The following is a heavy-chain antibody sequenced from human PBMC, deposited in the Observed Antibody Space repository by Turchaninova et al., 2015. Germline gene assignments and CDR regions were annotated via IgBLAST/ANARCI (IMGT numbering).Heavy chain of an antibody. CDR2: IDSGGST. CDR1: GVTDSRNY. D-gene: IGHD5-24*01. Sequence: DVRLVGTEGGVYVPGGVLEIAVEAPGVTDSRNYMTWDRQAQGKGLEWVAVIDSGGSTYYADAVKGRFTISRDNSKNTLYLQMNSLRAEDTAVYYCASGGWLQFSYWGQGTLVTVSS. J-gene: IGHJ4*02. CDR3: ASGGWLQFSY. V-gene: IGHV3-53*02.